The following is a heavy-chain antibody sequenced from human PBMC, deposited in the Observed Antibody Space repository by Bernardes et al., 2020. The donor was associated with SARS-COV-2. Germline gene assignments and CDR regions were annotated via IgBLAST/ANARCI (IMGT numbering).Heavy chain of an antibody. CDR1: GSTFSSYW. J-gene: IGHJ4*02. CDR2: INNDGTST. V-gene: IGHV3-74*01. CDR3: TTDRPIDY. Sequence: GGSLRLSCAASGSTFSSYWMNWVRQAPGKGLVWVSRINNDGTSTSYADSVKGRFTISRDNAKNTLYLQMNSLRAEDTAVYYCTTDRPIDYWGQGTLVTVSS.